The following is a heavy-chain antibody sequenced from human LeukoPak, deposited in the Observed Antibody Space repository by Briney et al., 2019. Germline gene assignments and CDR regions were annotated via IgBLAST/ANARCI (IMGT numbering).Heavy chain of an antibody. CDR2: IKQDGSEK. Sequence: GGSLRLSCAASGFTFSSYWMSWVRQAPGKGLEWVANIKQDGSEKYYVGSVKGRFTISSDNAKNSLYLQMNGLRAEDTAVYYCARDHGRYCSGGSCYFGGFFEYWGQGTLGTVSS. D-gene: IGHD2-15*01. CDR3: ARDHGRYCSGGSCYFGGFFEY. J-gene: IGHJ4*02. V-gene: IGHV3-7*03. CDR1: GFTFSSYW.